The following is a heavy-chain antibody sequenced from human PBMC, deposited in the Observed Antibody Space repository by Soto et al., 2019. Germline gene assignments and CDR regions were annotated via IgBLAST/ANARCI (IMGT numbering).Heavy chain of an antibody. CDR2: ISSSSSYI. CDR1: GFTFSSYS. V-gene: IGHV3-21*01. Sequence: GGSLRLSCAASGFTFSSYSMNWVRQAPGKGLEWVSSISSSSSYIYYADSVKGRFTISRDNAKNSLYLQMNSLRAEDTAVYYCARESGGSWEWDDAFDIWGQGTMVTVSS. J-gene: IGHJ3*02. CDR3: ARESGGSWEWDDAFDI. D-gene: IGHD2-15*01.